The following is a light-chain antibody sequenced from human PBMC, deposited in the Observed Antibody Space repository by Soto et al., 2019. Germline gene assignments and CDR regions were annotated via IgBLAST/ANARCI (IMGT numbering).Light chain of an antibody. J-gene: IGKJ1*01. Sequence: ETVLTQSPGTLSLSPGERATLFCGASRSVSSSYLAWYQQKPGQAPRLLIYGASSRATGIPDRFSGSGSGTDFTLTISRLEPEDFAVYYCQHYGSSPPSWTFGQGTKVEIK. CDR1: RSVSSSY. CDR2: GAS. V-gene: IGKV3-20*01. CDR3: QHYGSSPPSWT.